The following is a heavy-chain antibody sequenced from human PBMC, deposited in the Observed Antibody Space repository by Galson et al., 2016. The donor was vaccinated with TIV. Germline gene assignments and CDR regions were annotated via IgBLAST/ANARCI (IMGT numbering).Heavy chain of an antibody. CDR3: ARSYYYGSGSGVDY. D-gene: IGHD3-10*01. Sequence: SVKVSCKASGYSFTGYFIHWVRQAPGQGLEWMGWTNANTGGTISAQKFQGRLTMTRDTSISTAYMELTRLTSDDTAVYYCARSYYYGSGSGVDYWGQGTLVTVSP. V-gene: IGHV1-2*02. CDR2: TNANTGGT. CDR1: GYSFTGYF. J-gene: IGHJ4*02.